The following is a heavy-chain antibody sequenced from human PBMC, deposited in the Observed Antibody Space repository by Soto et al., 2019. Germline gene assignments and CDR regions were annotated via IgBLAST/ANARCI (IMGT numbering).Heavy chain of an antibody. CDR3: ARDSTLAAAGSVWFDP. D-gene: IGHD6-13*01. CDR1: VGSISSYY. J-gene: IGHJ5*02. V-gene: IGHV4-59*01. Sequence: SETLSLTCTVSVGSISSYYWSWIRQPPGKGLEWIGYIYYSGSTNYNPSLKSRVTISVDTSKNQFSLKLSSVTAADTAVYYCARDSTLAAAGSVWFDPWGQGTLVTVSS. CDR2: IYYSGST.